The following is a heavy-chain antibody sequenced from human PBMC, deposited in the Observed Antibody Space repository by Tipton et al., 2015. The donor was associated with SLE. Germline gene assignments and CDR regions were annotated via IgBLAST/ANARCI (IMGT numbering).Heavy chain of an antibody. Sequence: TLSLTCAVSGGSISSGDYYWSWIRQPPGKGLEWIGYIYYSGSTYYNPSLKSRVTISVDTSKNQFSLKLSSVTAADTAVYYCASPAYYDFWSDSDAFDIWGQGTMVTVSS. J-gene: IGHJ3*02. CDR1: GGSISSGDYY. CDR2: IYYSGST. D-gene: IGHD3-3*01. CDR3: ASPAYYDFWSDSDAFDI. V-gene: IGHV4-30-4*01.